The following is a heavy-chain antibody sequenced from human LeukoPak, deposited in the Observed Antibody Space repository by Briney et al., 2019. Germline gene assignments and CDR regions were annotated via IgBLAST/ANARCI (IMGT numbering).Heavy chain of an antibody. CDR1: GFTFSDYY. CDR3: ASAGFGELLYIFDY. V-gene: IGHV3-11*01. J-gene: IGHJ4*02. Sequence: PGGTLRLSCAASGFTFSDYYMSWIRQAPGKGLEWVSYISSSGSTIYYADSVKGRFTISRDNAKNSLYLQMNSLRAEDTAVYYCASAGFGELLYIFDYWGQGALVTVSS. D-gene: IGHD3-10*01. CDR2: ISSSGSTI.